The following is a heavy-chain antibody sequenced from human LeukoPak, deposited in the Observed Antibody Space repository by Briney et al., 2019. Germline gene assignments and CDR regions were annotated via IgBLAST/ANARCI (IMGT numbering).Heavy chain of an antibody. CDR1: GYSFTSNY. D-gene: IGHD2-15*01. V-gene: IGHV1-46*01. CDR3: ARGKLPHNWFDP. J-gene: IGHJ5*02. CDR2: IYPRDGST. Sequence: ASVKVSCKASGYSFTSNYIHWVRQAPGQGLEWMGMIYPRDGSTSYAQRFQDRVTVTRDTSTSTVHMELSGLRSEDTAVYYCARGKLPHNWFDPWGQGTLVTVSS.